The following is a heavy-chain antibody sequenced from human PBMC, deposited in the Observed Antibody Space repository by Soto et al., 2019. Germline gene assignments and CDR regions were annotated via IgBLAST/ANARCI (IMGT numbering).Heavy chain of an antibody. D-gene: IGHD3-9*01. CDR3: ARGEYYDSLTGYSKGYYYYYYMDV. CDR2: ISSSISYI. J-gene: IGHJ6*03. CDR1: GFTFSSYS. Sequence: EVQLVESGGGLVKPGGSLRLSCAASGFTFSSYSMNWVRQAPGKGLEWVSSISSSISYIYYADSVKRRFTISRDNAKNSLYLQMHSLRAEDPAVYYCARGEYYDSLTGYSKGYYYYYYMDVWGTGTAVTVSS. V-gene: IGHV3-21*01.